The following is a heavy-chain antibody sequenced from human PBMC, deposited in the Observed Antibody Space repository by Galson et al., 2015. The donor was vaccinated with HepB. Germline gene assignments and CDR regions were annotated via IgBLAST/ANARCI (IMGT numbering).Heavy chain of an antibody. V-gene: IGHV1-69*13. CDR2: IIPIFGTA. CDR1: GGTFSSYA. J-gene: IGHJ5*02. CDR3: ARVFIVVVPAAMVWRWFDP. D-gene: IGHD2-2*01. Sequence: SVKVSCKASGGTFSSYAISWVRQAPGQGLEWMGGIIPIFGTANYAQKFQGRVTITADESTSTAYMELSSLRSEDTAVYYCARVFIVVVPAAMVWRWFDPWGQGTLVTVSS.